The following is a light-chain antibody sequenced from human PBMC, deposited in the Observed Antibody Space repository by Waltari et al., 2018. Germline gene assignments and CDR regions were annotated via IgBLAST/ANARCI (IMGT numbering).Light chain of an antibody. V-gene: IGKV1-9*01. CDR2: PAS. Sequence: IQLTQSPSSLSASVGDRVTISCRAGHDISSHLAWYQQNPGKAPTLLIYPASTLESGVPSRFSGSGSGTEFTLTITSLQPEDFATYFCQDLHDYPVFGPGTKVDIK. J-gene: IGKJ3*01. CDR3: QDLHDYPV. CDR1: HDISSH.